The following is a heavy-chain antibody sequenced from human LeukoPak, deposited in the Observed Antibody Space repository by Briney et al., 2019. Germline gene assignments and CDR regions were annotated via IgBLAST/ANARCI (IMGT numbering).Heavy chain of an antibody. Sequence: GESLKISCKGSGYSFTSYWIGWVRQMPGKGLEWMGIIYPGDSDTRYSPSFQGQVTISADKSISTAYLQRSSLKASDTAMYYCARSNPYCSSTSCYPDWFDPWGQGTLVTVSS. CDR2: IYPGDSDT. D-gene: IGHD2-2*01. V-gene: IGHV5-51*01. J-gene: IGHJ5*02. CDR1: GYSFTSYW. CDR3: ARSNPYCSSTSCYPDWFDP.